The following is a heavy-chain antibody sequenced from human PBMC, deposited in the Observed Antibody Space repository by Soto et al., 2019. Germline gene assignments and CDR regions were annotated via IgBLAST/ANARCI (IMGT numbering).Heavy chain of an antibody. CDR2: IGGSGRNT. V-gene: IGHV3-23*01. D-gene: IGHD6-13*01. J-gene: IGHJ4*02. Sequence: LSLSCAASGFMFSRSGMTWVRQAPGMRLESVAGIGGSGRNTYYADSVKGRFTISRDNSKNTLFLQMNSLRDEDTAIYYCAKDGLSDSPSAIDYWGQGTRVTVSS. CDR1: GFMFSRSG. CDR3: AKDGLSDSPSAIDY.